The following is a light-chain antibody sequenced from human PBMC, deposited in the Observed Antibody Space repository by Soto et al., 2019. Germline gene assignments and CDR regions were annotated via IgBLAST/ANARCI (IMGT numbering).Light chain of an antibody. V-gene: IGLV2-14*01. CDR1: GSDIGAYNY. CDR3: SSFTTSYFYV. Sequence: QSVLTQPASVSGSPGQSITISCTGSGSDIGAYNYVSWYQQHPGKAPKLLIHGVTRRPSGVSSRFSDSKSAYTASLTIYGLQAEDEANYYCSSFTTSYFYVFGPGTKVTVL. J-gene: IGLJ1*01. CDR2: GVT.